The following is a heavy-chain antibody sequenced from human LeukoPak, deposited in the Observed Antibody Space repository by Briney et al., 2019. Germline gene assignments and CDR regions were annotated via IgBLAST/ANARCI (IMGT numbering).Heavy chain of an antibody. Sequence: GGSLRLSCAASGFTFSNYVMNWVRQAPGKGLEWVAFIQKDGGSKFYADSVKGRFTISRDNAKNSLYLQMNSLRAEDTAVYYCAKDLPNLEAAAGFDYWGQGTLVTVSS. CDR2: IQKDGGSK. D-gene: IGHD6-13*01. CDR3: AKDLPNLEAAAGFDY. V-gene: IGHV3-30*02. CDR1: GFTFSNYV. J-gene: IGHJ4*02.